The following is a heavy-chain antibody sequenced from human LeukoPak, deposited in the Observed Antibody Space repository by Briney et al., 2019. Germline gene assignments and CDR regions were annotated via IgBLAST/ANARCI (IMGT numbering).Heavy chain of an antibody. CDR2: ISGSGGLT. CDR3: AKGHMTTVTIGWFDP. J-gene: IGHJ5*02. Sequence: GGSLRLSCTASGFNFNTYAMTWVRQAPGQGLEWLSVISGSGGLTDYADSAKGRFTISRDNSKNTVYLQMNSLRAEDTAVYYCAKGHMTTVTIGWFDPWGQGTLVTVSS. D-gene: IGHD4-17*01. CDR1: GFNFNTYA. V-gene: IGHV3-23*01.